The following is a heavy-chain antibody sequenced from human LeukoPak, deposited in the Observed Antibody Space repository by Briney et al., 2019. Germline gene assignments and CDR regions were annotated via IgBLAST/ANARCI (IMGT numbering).Heavy chain of an antibody. CDR2: INPNSGGT. V-gene: IGHV1-2*02. J-gene: IGHJ4*02. D-gene: IGHD3-22*01. Sequence: ASVKVSCKASGYTFTDYYMHWVRQAPGQGLEWMGWINPNSGGTNYAQKFQGRVTMTRDTPISTAYMELSRLRSDDTAVYYCARASYYYDSSGYPGYYFDYWGQGTLVTVSS. CDR3: ARASYYYDSSGYPGYYFDY. CDR1: GYTFTDYY.